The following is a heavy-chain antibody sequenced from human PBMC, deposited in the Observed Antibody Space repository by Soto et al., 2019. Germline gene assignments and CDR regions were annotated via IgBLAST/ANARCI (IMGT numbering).Heavy chain of an antibody. CDR1: GGSISEKY. J-gene: IGHJ5*02. Sequence: SETLSLTCIVSGGSISEKYWNWVRQPPGKGLEWIGLIFANGHTDYNPSLKSRVTMSVDASKDQFSLRLTSMTAADTAVYYCVASLAASGLNWLDPWGRGTLVTVSS. V-gene: IGHV4-4*07. D-gene: IGHD6-13*01. CDR2: IFANGHT. CDR3: VASLAASGLNWLDP.